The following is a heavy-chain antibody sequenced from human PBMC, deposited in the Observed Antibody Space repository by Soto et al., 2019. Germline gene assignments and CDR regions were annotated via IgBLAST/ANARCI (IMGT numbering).Heavy chain of an antibody. V-gene: IGHV4-59*01. D-gene: IGHD3-10*01. Sequence: QVQLQESGPGLVKPSETLSLTCTVSGGSISSYYWSWIRQPPGKGLEWIGYIYYSGSTNYNPSLXIXVXSXSDTSKDQFALKPSAVTAADAAVYYCARVWGGAFDIWGQGTMVTVSS. J-gene: IGHJ3*02. CDR2: IYYSGST. CDR1: GGSISSYY. CDR3: ARVWGGAFDI.